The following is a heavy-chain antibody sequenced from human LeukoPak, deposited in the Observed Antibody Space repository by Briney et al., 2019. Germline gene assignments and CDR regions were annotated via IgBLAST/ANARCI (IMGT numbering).Heavy chain of an antibody. D-gene: IGHD2-2*01. CDR2: ISYDGSNK. J-gene: IGHJ6*02. CDR1: GFTFSSYG. Sequence: GRSLRLSCAASGFTFSSYGMHWVRQAPGKGLEWVAVISYDGSNKYYADSVKGRFTISRDNSKNTLYLQMNSLRAEDTAVYYCAKDIVPAAPLPYYYYYGMDVWGQGTTVTVSS. V-gene: IGHV3-30*18. CDR3: AKDIVPAAPLPYYYYYGMDV.